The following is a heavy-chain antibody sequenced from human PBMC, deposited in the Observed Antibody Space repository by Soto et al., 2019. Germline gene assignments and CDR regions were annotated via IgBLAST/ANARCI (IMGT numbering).Heavy chain of an antibody. CDR2: IYYSGST. D-gene: IGHD3-3*01. J-gene: IGHJ4*02. CDR3: ARALVFSWSGIYYFDY. CDR1: GGSIYSYY. V-gene: IGHV4-59*01. Sequence: QVQLQESGPGLVKPSETLSLTCTVSGGSIYSYYWSWIRQPPGKGLEWIGSIYYSGSTNYNPSLKSRVTISIDTSKNQFSLRLSSVTAADTAVYYFARALVFSWSGIYYFDYWGQGALVTVSS.